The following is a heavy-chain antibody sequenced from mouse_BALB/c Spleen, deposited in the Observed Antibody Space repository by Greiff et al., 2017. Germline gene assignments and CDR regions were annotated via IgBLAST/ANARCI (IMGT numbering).Heavy chain of an antibody. CDR1: GFTFSNYW. CDR3: TRGYDGYYDNAMDY. D-gene: IGHD2-3*01. CDR2: IRLKSNNYAT. Sequence: EVKVEESGGGLVQPGGSMKLSCVASGFTFSNYWMNWVRQSPEKGLEWVAEIRLKSNNYATHYAESVKGRFTISRDDSKSSVYLQMNNLRAEDTGIYYCTRGYDGYYDNAMDYWGQGTSVTVSS. V-gene: IGHV6-6*02. J-gene: IGHJ4*01.